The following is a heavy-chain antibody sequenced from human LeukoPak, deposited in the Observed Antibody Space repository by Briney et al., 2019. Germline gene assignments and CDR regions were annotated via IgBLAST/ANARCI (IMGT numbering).Heavy chain of an antibody. D-gene: IGHD6-13*01. V-gene: IGHV3-48*04. CDR3: ARDGGSSWYFDY. J-gene: IGHJ4*02. CDR2: ISSSGNTT. Sequence: GGSLKLSCAASGFTLKGYGMHWVRQAPGKGLEWVSYISSSGNTTYYADSVKGRFTISRDNAKNSLYLQMNSLRAEDTAVYYCARDGGSSWYFDYWGQGTLVTVSS. CDR1: GFTLKGYG.